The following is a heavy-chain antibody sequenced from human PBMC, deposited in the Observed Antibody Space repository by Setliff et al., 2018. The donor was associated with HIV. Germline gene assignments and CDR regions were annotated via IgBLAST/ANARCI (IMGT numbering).Heavy chain of an antibody. D-gene: IGHD3-22*01. V-gene: IGHV4-38-2*02. CDR1: GDSIPRGSY. CDR2: IYNTGRT. Sequence: SETLSLTCSVSGDSIPRGSYWGWVRQPPGKGLEWLGHIYNTGRTYDNPTLKRRVTISVDTSKNQFSLELTSVTAADTAVFYCVRVSSSGYYGEGAFDIWGQGTVVTVSS. J-gene: IGHJ3*02. CDR3: VRVSSSGYYGEGAFDI.